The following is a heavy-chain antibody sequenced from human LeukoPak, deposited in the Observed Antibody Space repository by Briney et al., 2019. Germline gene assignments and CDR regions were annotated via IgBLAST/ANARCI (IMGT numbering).Heavy chain of an antibody. Sequence: GGSLRLSCVASDFTFDFYWMTWVRQAPGKGLEWLANILPDGSQKYYVDSVKGRFTISRDNPKNSLYLQINSLRAEDTAVYYCAREDHRRERCYDYWGQGTLVTVSS. CDR3: AREDHRRERCYDY. V-gene: IGHV3-7*03. J-gene: IGHJ4*02. CDR2: ILPDGSQK. D-gene: IGHD4/OR15-4a*01. CDR1: DFTFDFYW.